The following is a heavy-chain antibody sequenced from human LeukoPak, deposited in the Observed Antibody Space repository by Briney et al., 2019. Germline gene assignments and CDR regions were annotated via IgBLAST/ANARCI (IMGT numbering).Heavy chain of an antibody. CDR2: INPNSGGT. V-gene: IGHV1-2*02. J-gene: IGHJ3*02. CDR1: GYTFTGYY. CDR3: AQQLVRDAFDI. Sequence: GASVKVSCKASGYTFTGYYMHWVRQAPGQGLEWMGWINPNSGGTNYAQKFQGRVTMTRDTSISTAYMELSRLRSDDTAMYYRAQQLVRDAFDIWGQGTMVTVSS. D-gene: IGHD6-13*01.